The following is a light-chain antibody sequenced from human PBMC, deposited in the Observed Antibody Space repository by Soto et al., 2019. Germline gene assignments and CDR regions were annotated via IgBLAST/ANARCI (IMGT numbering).Light chain of an antibody. CDR2: EGS. CDR3: CSYAGSSPYV. CDR1: SSDVGSYNL. Sequence: QSALTQPASVSGSPGQSITISCTGTSSDVGSYNLVSWYQQHPGKAPKPMIYEGSKRPSGVSNRFSGSKSGNTAPLTISGLQAEDEADYYCCSYAGSSPYVFGTGTKVTVL. J-gene: IGLJ1*01. V-gene: IGLV2-23*01.